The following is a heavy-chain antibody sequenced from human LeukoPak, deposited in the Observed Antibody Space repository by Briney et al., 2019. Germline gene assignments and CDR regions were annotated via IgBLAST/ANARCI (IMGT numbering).Heavy chain of an antibody. J-gene: IGHJ3*02. CDR2: INPSGGST. CDR3: ARVSRGWLQSSAAFDI. CDR1: GYTFTSYY. Sequence: AASVKVSCKASGYTFTSYYMHWVRQAPGQGLEWMGIINPSGGSTSYAQKFQGRVTMTRDTSTSTVYMELSSLRSEDTAVYYCARVSRGWLQSSAAFDIWGQGTMVTVSS. V-gene: IGHV1-46*01. D-gene: IGHD5-24*01.